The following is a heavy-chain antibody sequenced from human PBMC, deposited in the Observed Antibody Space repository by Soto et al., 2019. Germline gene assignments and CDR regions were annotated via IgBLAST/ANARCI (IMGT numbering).Heavy chain of an antibody. CDR3: ARVLYYGSGSYSPYGMDV. CDR1: GVSFNNNG. D-gene: IGHD3-10*01. V-gene: IGHV1-69*01. J-gene: IGHJ6*02. CDR2: VSPPFRTS. Sequence: QLQLVQSGAEVKKPGSSVKVSCKTSGVSFNNNGIGWVRQAPGHGLEWMGGVSPPFRTSNYARKFQGRISITADASTGTVNMELSSLTSEDTAQYYCARVLYYGSGSYSPYGMDVWGQGTTVTVSS.